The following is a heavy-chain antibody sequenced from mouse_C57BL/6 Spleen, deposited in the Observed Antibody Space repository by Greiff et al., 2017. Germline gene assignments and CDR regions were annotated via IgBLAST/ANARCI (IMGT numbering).Heavy chain of an antibody. CDR3: TRAATGFHYAMDY. Sequence: EVQRVESGEGLVKPGGSLKLSCAASGFTFSSYAMSWVRQTPEQRLEWVGYISSCGGYIYYADTVKGRFTISRDNARNTLYLQMSSLKSEDTAMYYCTRAATGFHYAMDYWGQGTSVTVSS. CDR1: GFTFSSYA. J-gene: IGHJ4*01. D-gene: IGHD1-1*01. V-gene: IGHV5-9-1*02. CDR2: ISSCGGYI.